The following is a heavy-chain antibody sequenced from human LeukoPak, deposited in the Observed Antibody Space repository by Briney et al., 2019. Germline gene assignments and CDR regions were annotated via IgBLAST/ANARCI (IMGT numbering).Heavy chain of an antibody. V-gene: IGHV1-18*01. J-gene: IGHJ6*02. Sequence: GASVKVSCKASGYTFTSYGISWVRQAPGQGLEWMGWISAYNGNTNYAQKLQGRVTMTTDTSTSTAYMELRSLRSDDTAVYYCARVHSGMVPVFADGMDLWGQGTTVTVSS. CDR1: GYTFTSYG. D-gene: IGHD3-10*01. CDR3: ARVHSGMVPVFADGMDL. CDR2: ISAYNGNT.